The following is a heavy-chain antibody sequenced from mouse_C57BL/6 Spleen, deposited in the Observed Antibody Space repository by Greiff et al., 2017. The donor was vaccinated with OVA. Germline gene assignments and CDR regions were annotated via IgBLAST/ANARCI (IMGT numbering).Heavy chain of an antibody. D-gene: IGHD2-5*01. V-gene: IGHV1-26*01. CDR1: GYTFTDYY. Sequence: EVQLQQSGPELVKPGASVKISCKASGYTFTDYYMNWVKQSHGKSLEWIGDINPNNGGTSYNQKFKGKATLTVDKSSSTAYMELRSLTSEDSAVYYCARRRNYSNWFAYWGQGTLVTVSA. CDR2: INPNNGGT. CDR3: ARRRNYSNWFAY. J-gene: IGHJ3*01.